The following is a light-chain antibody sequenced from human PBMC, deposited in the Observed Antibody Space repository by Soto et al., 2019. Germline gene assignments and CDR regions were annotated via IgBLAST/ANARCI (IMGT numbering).Light chain of an antibody. CDR1: QSVSSSY. V-gene: IGKV3-20*01. Sequence: EIVLTQSPGTLSLSPGDRATLSCRASQSVSSSYLAWYQQKPGQAPRLLIYGASSRATGIPDRFSGSGSGTAFTLTISRLEPEDFAVYYCQQYGSPITFGQGPRLEIK. CDR3: QQYGSPIT. CDR2: GAS. J-gene: IGKJ5*01.